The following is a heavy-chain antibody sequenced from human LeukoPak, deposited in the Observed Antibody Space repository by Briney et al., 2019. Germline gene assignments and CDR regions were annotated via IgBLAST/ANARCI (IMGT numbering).Heavy chain of an antibody. V-gene: IGHV1-2*02. CDR2: INPNSGGT. J-gene: IGHJ3*02. D-gene: IGHD3-22*01. CDR1: GYTFTSYG. CDR3: ARAMIRITMIVVAKGAFDI. Sequence: ASVKVSCKASGYTFTSYGISWVRQAPGQGLEWMGWINPNSGGTNYAQKFQGRVTMTRDTSISTAYMELSRLRSDDTAVYYCARAMIRITMIVVAKGAFDIWGQGTMVTVSS.